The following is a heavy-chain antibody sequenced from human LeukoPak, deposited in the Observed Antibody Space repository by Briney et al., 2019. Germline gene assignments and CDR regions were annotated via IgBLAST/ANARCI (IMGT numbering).Heavy chain of an antibody. CDR1: GFMFGSYG. CDR2: IYYDASRQ. V-gene: IGHV3-33*01. CDR3: ARDWGGSSPAWP. Sequence: GGSLRLSCAASGFMFGSYGMHWVRQAPSKGLEWVAVIYYDASRQYYGDSVEGRFTISRDNSKSTLYLQMNDLRVGDTAIYYCARDWGGSSPAWPWGQGTLVTVSS. J-gene: IGHJ5*02. D-gene: IGHD6-13*01.